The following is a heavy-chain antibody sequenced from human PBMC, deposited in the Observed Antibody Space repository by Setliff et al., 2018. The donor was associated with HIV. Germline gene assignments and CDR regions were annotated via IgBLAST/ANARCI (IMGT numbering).Heavy chain of an antibody. D-gene: IGHD1-26*01. Sequence: GGSLRLSCAASGFSFSSYNMNWVRQAPGRGLEWVASIRGDTIYIYYADSVRGRFTISRDNAKNTLYLQMNSLRAEDAAVYYCAKIMWDTGNYHSFVGHWGQGTLVTVSS. CDR1: GFSFSSYN. V-gene: IGHV3-21*04. CDR2: IRGDTIYI. CDR3: AKIMWDTGNYHSFVGH. J-gene: IGHJ4*02.